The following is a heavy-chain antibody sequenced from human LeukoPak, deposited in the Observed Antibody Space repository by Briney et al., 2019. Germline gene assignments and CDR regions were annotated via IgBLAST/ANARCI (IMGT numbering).Heavy chain of an antibody. CDR3: ARDTLVYDSSGYYFGDFDY. CDR1: GFTFSSYA. J-gene: IGHJ4*02. Sequence: GGSLRLSCAASGFTFSSYAMHWVRQAPGKGLEWVAVISYDGSNKYYADSAKGRFTISRDNSKNTLYLQMNSLRAEDTAVYYCARDTLVYDSSGYYFGDFDYWGQGTLVTVSS. CDR2: ISYDGSNK. V-gene: IGHV3-30-3*01. D-gene: IGHD3-22*01.